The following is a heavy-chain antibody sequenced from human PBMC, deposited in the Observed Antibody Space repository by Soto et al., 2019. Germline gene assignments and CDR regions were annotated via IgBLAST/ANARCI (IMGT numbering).Heavy chain of an antibody. CDR1: GYTFTSYG. D-gene: IGHD1-26*01. J-gene: IGHJ6*02. CDR3: ARDASPPSYFFRYYYYYGMDV. Sequence: QVQLVQSGAEVKKPGASVKVSCKASGYTFTSYGISWVRQAPGQGLEWMGWISAYNGNTNYAQKLQGRVTMTTATSTSTAYMELRSLRSDDTAVYYCARDASPPSYFFRYYYYYGMDVWGQGTTVTVSS. CDR2: ISAYNGNT. V-gene: IGHV1-18*01.